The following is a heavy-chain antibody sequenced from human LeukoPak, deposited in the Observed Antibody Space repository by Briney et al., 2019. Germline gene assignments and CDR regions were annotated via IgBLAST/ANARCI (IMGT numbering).Heavy chain of an antibody. D-gene: IGHD6-6*01. V-gene: IGHV1-58*01. Sequence: GASVKVSCKASGFTFTSSAVQWVRQARGQRLEWIGWIVVGSGNTNYAQKFQERVTITRDMSTSTAYMELSSLRSEDTAVYYCAVQGIAARPPDYWGQGTLVTVSS. CDR3: AVQGIAARPPDY. CDR1: GFTFTSSA. CDR2: IVVGSGNT. J-gene: IGHJ4*02.